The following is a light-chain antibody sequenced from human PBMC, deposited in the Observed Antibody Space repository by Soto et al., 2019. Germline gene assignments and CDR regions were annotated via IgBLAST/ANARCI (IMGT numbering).Light chain of an antibody. CDR2: GDN. J-gene: IGLJ2*01. CDR3: QSSDSSLSGWV. Sequence: QLVLTQPPSVSGAPGQRLTISCTGSRSNIGAGYDVHWYQHLPGAAPKLLIYGDNNRPSGVPDRFSGSKSGTSASLAITGVQAEDEADYYCQSSDSSLSGWVFGGGTQLTVL. V-gene: IGLV1-40*01. CDR1: RSNIGAGYD.